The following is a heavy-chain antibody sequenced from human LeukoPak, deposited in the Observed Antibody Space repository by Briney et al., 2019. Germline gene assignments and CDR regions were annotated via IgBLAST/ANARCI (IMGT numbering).Heavy chain of an antibody. CDR3: ARDKDDYYDSSGYSDY. D-gene: IGHD3-22*01. CDR1: GYTFTSYA. CDR2: INAGNGNT. V-gene: IGHV1-3*01. J-gene: IGHJ4*02. Sequence: ASVKVSCKASGYTFTSYAMHWVRQAPGQRLEWMGWINAGNGNTKYSQKFQGRVTITRDTSASTAYMELSSLRSEDTAVYYCARDKDDYYDSSGYSDYWGQGTLVTVSS.